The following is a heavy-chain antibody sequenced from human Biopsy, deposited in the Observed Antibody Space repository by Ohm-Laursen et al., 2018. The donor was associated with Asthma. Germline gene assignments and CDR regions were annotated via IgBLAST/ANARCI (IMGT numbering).Heavy chain of an antibody. V-gene: IGHV1-18*01. D-gene: IGHD3-10*01. CDR1: GYTFNSAG. CDR3: ARAVDYSHYYGIDV. CDR2: ISVYNGNT. Sequence: ASVKVSCKTSGYTFNSAGITWVRQAPGQGLERMGWISVYNGNTKVAQKLQDRVTMITDTSTSTAYMELRSLRSDDAAVYFCARAVDYSHYYGIDVWGQGTTVTVS. J-gene: IGHJ6*02.